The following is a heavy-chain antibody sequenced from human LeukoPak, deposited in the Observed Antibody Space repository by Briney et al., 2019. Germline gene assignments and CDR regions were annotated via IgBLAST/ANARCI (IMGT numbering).Heavy chain of an antibody. CDR1: GYTFTTYY. CDR3: ASPNCSSTSCYTPASFDY. D-gene: IGHD2-2*02. Sequence: GAPGKVSCKGFGYTFTTYYLPMGCQAPGQGLVWGGIITPSGGSTSYAQKFQGRVTMTRDMSTSTVYMELSSLRSEDTAVYYCASPNCSSTSCYTPASFDYWGQGTLVTVSS. CDR2: ITPSGGST. J-gene: IGHJ4*02. V-gene: IGHV1-46*01.